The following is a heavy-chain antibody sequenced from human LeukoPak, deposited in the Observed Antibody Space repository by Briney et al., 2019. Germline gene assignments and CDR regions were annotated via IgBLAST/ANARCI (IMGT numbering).Heavy chain of an antibody. Sequence: GASVKVSCKVSGYTLIELSMHWVRQAPGKGLEWMGGFDPEDGETIYAQKFQGRVTMTEDTSTDTAYMELSSLRSEDTAVYYCATGRTLEWSIYYFDYWGQGTLVTVSS. V-gene: IGHV1-24*01. J-gene: IGHJ4*02. CDR1: GYTLIELS. CDR2: FDPEDGET. CDR3: ATGRTLEWSIYYFDY. D-gene: IGHD3-3*01.